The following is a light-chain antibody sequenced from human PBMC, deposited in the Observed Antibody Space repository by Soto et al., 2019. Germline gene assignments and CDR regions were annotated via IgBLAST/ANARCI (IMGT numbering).Light chain of an antibody. CDR3: QQRSNWLT. J-gene: IGKJ4*01. Sequence: EIALTQSPATLSLSPGDSATLSCRASQSISSYLAWYQQKPGQPPRLLIYDASNRATGIPARFSGSGSGTDFTLTIISLEPEDFAIYYCQQRSNWLTFGGGTKVEIK. V-gene: IGKV3-11*01. CDR2: DAS. CDR1: QSISSY.